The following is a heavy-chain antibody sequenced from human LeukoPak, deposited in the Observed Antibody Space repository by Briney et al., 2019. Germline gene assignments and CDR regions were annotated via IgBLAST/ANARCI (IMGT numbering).Heavy chain of an antibody. V-gene: IGHV3-21*01. CDR1: GFTFSSYS. J-gene: IGHJ3*02. Sequence: SGGSLRLSCAASGFTFSSYSMNWVRQAPGKGLEWVSSISSSSSYIYYADSVKGRFTISRDNAKNSLYLQMNSLRAEDTAVYYCASSAIAVARRGADAFDIWGQGTMVTVSS. CDR3: ASSAIAVARRGADAFDI. CDR2: ISSSSSYI. D-gene: IGHD6-19*01.